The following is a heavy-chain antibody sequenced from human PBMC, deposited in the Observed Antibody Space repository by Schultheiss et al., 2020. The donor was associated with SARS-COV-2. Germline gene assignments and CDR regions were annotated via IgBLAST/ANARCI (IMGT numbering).Heavy chain of an antibody. CDR1: GGSFSGYY. Sequence: SQTLSLTCAVYGGSFSGYYWSWIRQPPGKGLEWIGEINHSGSTNYNPSLKSRITISVDTSKNQFSLKLSSVTAADTAVYYCARRGRYCSSTSCYKWFGDWFDPWGQGTLVTVSS. CDR3: ARRGRYCSSTSCYKWFGDWFDP. J-gene: IGHJ5*02. D-gene: IGHD2-2*02. V-gene: IGHV4-34*01. CDR2: INHSGST.